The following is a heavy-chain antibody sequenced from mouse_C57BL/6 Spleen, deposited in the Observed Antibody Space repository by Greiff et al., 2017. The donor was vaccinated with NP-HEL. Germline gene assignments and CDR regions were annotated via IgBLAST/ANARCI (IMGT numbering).Heavy chain of an antibody. CDR3: ARSCGSSHWYFDV. Sequence: QVQLQQSGAELVRPGTSVKVSCKASGYAFTNYLIEWVKQRPGQGLEWIGVINPGSGGTNYNEKFKGKATLTADKSSSTAYMQLSSLTSEDSAVYFCARSCGSSHWYFDVWGTGTTVTVSS. V-gene: IGHV1-54*01. J-gene: IGHJ1*03. D-gene: IGHD1-1*01. CDR2: INPGSGGT. CDR1: GYAFTNYL.